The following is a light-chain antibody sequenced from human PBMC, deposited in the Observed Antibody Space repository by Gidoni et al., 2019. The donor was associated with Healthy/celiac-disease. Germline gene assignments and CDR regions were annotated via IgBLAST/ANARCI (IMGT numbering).Light chain of an antibody. V-gene: IGKV1-33*01. J-gene: IGKJ3*01. Sequence: DIQMTQSPSSLSASVGDRVTITCQASQDISNYLNWYQQKPGKAPKLLIYDASNLETGVPSRFSGSGSGTDFTFTISSLQPEDIATHYCQQYDNLLFSFXPXTKVDIK. CDR3: QQYDNLLFS. CDR2: DAS. CDR1: QDISNY.